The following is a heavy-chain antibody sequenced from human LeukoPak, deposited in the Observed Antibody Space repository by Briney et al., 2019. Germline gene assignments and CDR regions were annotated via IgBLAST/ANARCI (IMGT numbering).Heavy chain of an antibody. Sequence: ASVKVSCKASGYTFTGYYMHWVRQAPGQGLEWMGWINPNSGGTNYAQKFQGRVTMTRDTSISTAYMELSRLRSDDTAVYYCARERNHYDSSGYYLWGQGTLVTVSS. J-gene: IGHJ4*02. CDR3: ARERNHYDSSGYYL. D-gene: IGHD3-22*01. CDR2: INPNSGGT. V-gene: IGHV1-2*02. CDR1: GYTFTGYY.